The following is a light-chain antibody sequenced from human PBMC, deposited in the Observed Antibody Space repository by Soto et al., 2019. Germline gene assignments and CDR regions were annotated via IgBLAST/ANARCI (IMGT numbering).Light chain of an antibody. V-gene: IGKV1-5*01. CDR2: DAS. CDR3: QQFHSYSPT. CDR1: QSVSSW. Sequence: DIQMTQSPSTLPASVGDRVSFTFRASQSVSSWLAWYQQKPGKAPKLLIYDASTLESGVPSRFSGSGSGTEFTLTITSLQPDYFATYYCQQFHSYSPTFGQGTKVAI. J-gene: IGKJ1*01.